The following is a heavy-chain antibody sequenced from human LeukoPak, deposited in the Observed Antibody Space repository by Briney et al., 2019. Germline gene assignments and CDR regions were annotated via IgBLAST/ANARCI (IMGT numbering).Heavy chain of an antibody. CDR3: ARVAVVPAAILGYYYYYMDV. V-gene: IGHV3-11*04. J-gene: IGHJ6*03. Sequence: GGSLRLSCAASGFTFSDYYMSWIRQAPGKGLEWVSYISSSGSTIYYADSVKGRFTISRDNAKNSLYLQMNSLRAEDTAVYYCARVAVVPAAILGYYYYYMDVWGKGTTVTVSS. CDR1: GFTFSDYY. D-gene: IGHD2-2*01. CDR2: ISSSGSTI.